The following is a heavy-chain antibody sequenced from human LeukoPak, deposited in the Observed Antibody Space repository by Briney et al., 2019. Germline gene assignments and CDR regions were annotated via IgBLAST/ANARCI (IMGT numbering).Heavy chain of an antibody. Sequence: SETLSLTCTVSGGSISSGDYYWSWIRQPPGKGLEWIGYIYYSGSTYYNPSLKSRVTISVDKSKNQFSLKLSSVTAADTAVYYCARDSTKGYFQHWGQGTLVTVSS. V-gene: IGHV4-30-4*01. CDR1: GGSISSGDYY. J-gene: IGHJ1*01. CDR3: ARDSTKGYFQH. CDR2: IYYSGST.